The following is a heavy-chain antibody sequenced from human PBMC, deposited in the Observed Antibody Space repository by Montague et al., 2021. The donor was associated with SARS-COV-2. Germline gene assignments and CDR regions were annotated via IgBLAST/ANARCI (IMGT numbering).Heavy chain of an antibody. V-gene: IGHV4-59*01. CDR3: VREGDCSGTTCYGWFDP. D-gene: IGHD2-2*01. CDR2: IHSNGST. J-gene: IGHJ5*02. Sequence: ETLSLTCNVSGDSISGYYWSWIRQTPGKGLEWIGYIHSNGSTNYNLSLKSRLTISVDMSNNQFSLKLHSVTAADTAVYYCVREGDCSGTTCYGWFDPWGQGNLVIVSS. CDR1: GDSISGYY.